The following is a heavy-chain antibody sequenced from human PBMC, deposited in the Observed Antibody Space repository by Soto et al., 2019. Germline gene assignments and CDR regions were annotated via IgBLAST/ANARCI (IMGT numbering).Heavy chain of an antibody. CDR1: GFTFSNYG. Sequence: QVQLVESGGGVVQPGRSLRLSCAVSGFTFSNYGMHWVRQAPGKGLEWVALISYDGSIEYYGDSVKGRFTISRDNSRTTLYLQMSSLRAEGTAVYYCAKGYYYMDVWGKGTTVTVSS. CDR3: AKGYYYMDV. J-gene: IGHJ6*03. CDR2: ISYDGSIE. V-gene: IGHV3-30*18.